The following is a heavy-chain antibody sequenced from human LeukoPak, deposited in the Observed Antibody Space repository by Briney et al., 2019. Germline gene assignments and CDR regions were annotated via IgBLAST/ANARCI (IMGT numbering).Heavy chain of an antibody. D-gene: IGHD6-25*01. CDR3: ARGGGRAYYFDY. V-gene: IGHV4-30-4*01. Sequence: PSETLSLTCTVSGGSISSGDYYWSWIRQPPGKGLEWIGYIYYSGSTYYNPSLKSRVTISVDTSKNQFSLKLSSVTAADTAVYYCARGGGRAYYFDYWGQGTLVTVSS. J-gene: IGHJ4*02. CDR2: IYYSGST. CDR1: GGSISSGDYY.